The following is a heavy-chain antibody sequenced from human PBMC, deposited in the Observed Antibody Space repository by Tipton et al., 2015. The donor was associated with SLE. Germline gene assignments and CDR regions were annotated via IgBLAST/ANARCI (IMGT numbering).Heavy chain of an antibody. D-gene: IGHD6-13*01. J-gene: IGHJ4*02. CDR3: ARLIAAAGLVDY. CDR2: IYYSGST. CDR1: GGSISSSSYY. V-gene: IGHV4-61*05. Sequence: LRLSCTVSGGSISSSSYYWGWIRQPPGKGLEWIGYIYYSGSTNYNPSLKSRVTISVDTSKNQFSLKLSSVNAADTAVYSCARLIAAAGLVDYWGQGTLVTVSS.